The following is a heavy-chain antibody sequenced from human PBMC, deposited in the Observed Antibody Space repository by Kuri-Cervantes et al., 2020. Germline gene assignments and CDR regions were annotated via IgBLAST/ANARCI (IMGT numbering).Heavy chain of an antibody. CDR1: GYTFTSYG. CDR3: ARYDDLRI. D-gene: IGHD3-22*01. CDR2: ISAYNGNT. V-gene: IGHV1-18*01. Sequence: ASVKVSCKASGYTFTSYGISWVRQAPGQGLEWMGWISAYNGNTNYAQKFQGRVTMTRDTSISTAYMELSRLRSDDTAVYYCARYDDLRIWGQGTLVTVSS. J-gene: IGHJ4*02.